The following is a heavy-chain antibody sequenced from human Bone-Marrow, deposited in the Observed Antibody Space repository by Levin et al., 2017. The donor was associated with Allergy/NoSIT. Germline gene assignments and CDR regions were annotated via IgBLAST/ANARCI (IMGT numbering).Heavy chain of an antibody. Sequence: GGSLRLSCAASGFNFDHYAMHWVRQAPGKGLEWVSGISWNSGSIGYEDSVKGRFTISRDNAKNSLYLQMNSLRPEDTAFYYCVKDTEYYYDSTGYYNYWGQGTLVTVSS. V-gene: IGHV3-9*01. J-gene: IGHJ4*02. D-gene: IGHD3-22*01. CDR3: VKDTEYYYDSTGYYNY. CDR2: ISWNSGSI. CDR1: GFNFDHYA.